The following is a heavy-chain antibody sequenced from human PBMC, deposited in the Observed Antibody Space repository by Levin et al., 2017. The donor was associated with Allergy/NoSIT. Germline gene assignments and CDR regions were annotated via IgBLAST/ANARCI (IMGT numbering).Heavy chain of an antibody. Sequence: VASVKVSCKASGGTFSSYAISWVRQAPGQGLEWMGGIIPIFGTANYAQKFQGRVTITADESTSTAYMELSSLRSEDTAVYYCARGGYGDPSYWYFDLWGRGTLVTVSS. CDR1: GGTFSSYA. V-gene: IGHV1-69*13. J-gene: IGHJ2*01. CDR2: IIPIFGTA. CDR3: ARGGYGDPSYWYFDL. D-gene: IGHD4-17*01.